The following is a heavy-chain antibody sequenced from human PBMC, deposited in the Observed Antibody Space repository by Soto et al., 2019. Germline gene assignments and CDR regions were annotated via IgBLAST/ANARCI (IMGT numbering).Heavy chain of an antibody. CDR3: AREGPGVKFDF. V-gene: IGHV1-69*04. CDR2: IIPFGEIT. CDR1: GGPFSSYG. Sequence: QVQLVQSGSEVKKPGSSVKVSCKASGGPFSSYGLSWVRQAPGQGLEWMGRIIPFGEITNFAQKFQDRVTITADTATSTAYMELRCLKSEDTAVYNCAREGPGVKFDFWGQGTLVTVSS. D-gene: IGHD3-10*01. J-gene: IGHJ4*02.